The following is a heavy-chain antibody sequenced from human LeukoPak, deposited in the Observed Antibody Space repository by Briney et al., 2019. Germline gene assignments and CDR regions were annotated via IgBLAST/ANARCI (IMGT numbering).Heavy chain of an antibody. CDR1: GGSISSGGYY. Sequence: KPSQTLSLTCTVSGGSISSGGYYWSWIRQHPGKGLEWIGYIYYSGSTYYNPSLKSRVTISVDTSKNQFSLKLSSVTAADTAVYYCARDRVAAAGLYGMDVWGQGTTVTVS. J-gene: IGHJ6*02. V-gene: IGHV4-31*03. CDR2: IYYSGST. D-gene: IGHD6-13*01. CDR3: ARDRVAAAGLYGMDV.